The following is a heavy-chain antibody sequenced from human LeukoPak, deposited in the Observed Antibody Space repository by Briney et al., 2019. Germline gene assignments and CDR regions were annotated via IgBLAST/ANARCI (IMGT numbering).Heavy chain of an antibody. J-gene: IGHJ4*02. Sequence: GGSLRLSCAASGFTFSSYEMNWVRQAPGKGLEWVSYISSSGSTIYYADSVKGRFTISRDNAKNSLYLQMNSLRAEDTAVYYCARVSDGFGEFPFDYWGQGTLVTVSS. CDR1: GFTFSSYE. V-gene: IGHV3-48*03. CDR3: ARVSDGFGEFPFDY. CDR2: ISSSGSTI. D-gene: IGHD3-10*01.